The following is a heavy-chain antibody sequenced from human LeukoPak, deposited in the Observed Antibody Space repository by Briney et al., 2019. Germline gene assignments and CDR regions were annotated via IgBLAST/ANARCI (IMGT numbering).Heavy chain of an antibody. CDR3: ARRNYGDYEHYLDY. CDR2: IYCSRST. CDR1: GGSISGYY. D-gene: IGHD4-17*01. J-gene: IGHJ4*02. V-gene: IGHV4-59*08. Sequence: PSETLSLTCTVSGGSISGYYWSWIRQPPGKGLEWIGGIYCSRSTNYNPSLNSRLNISGDPSRNQFSLRLSSVTAADTAGYFCARRNYGDYEHYLDYWRQGILVSVS.